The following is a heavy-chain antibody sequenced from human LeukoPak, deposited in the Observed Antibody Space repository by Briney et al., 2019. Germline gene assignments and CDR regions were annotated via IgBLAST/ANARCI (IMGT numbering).Heavy chain of an antibody. D-gene: IGHD2-21*02. CDR1: GFTFSSYS. CDR2: ISSSSSTI. J-gene: IGHJ4*02. CDR3: ARDMGYCGGDCYFDY. Sequence: PGGSLRLSCAASGFTFSSYSMNWVRQAPGKGLEWVSYISSSSSTIYYADSVKGRFTISRDNAKNSLYLQMNSLRAEDTAVYYCARDMGYCGGDCYFDYWGQGTLVTVSS. V-gene: IGHV3-48*01.